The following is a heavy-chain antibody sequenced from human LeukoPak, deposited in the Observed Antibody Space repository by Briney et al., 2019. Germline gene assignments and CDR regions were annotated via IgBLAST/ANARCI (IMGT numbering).Heavy chain of an antibody. CDR2: IITIFGTA. D-gene: IGHD3-3*01. Sequence: SVKVSCKASGGTFISYAISWGRQAPGQGQEWMGGIITIFGTANYAQKFQGRVTITADESTSTAYMELSSLRSEDTAVYYCARGGYDFWSGYRRLDYYYYYMDVWGKGTTVTVSS. CDR1: GGTFISYA. J-gene: IGHJ6*03. CDR3: ARGGYDFWSGYRRLDYYYYYMDV. V-gene: IGHV1-69*13.